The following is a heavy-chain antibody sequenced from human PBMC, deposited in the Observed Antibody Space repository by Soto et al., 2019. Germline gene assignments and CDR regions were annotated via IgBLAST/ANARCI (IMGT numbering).Heavy chain of an antibody. CDR3: ARLHCDSPNCVPLDP. D-gene: IGHD2-2*01. V-gene: IGHV4-39*01. CDR1: GGSISDDTYY. J-gene: IGHJ5*02. CDR2: IYYSGTS. Sequence: QLQLQESGPGLVKPSETLSLTCTVSGGSISDDTYYWGWIRQPPGKGLEWIGSIYYSGTSSYNPSLKSRVTMSVDTSKKQLSLRLSSVTAADTAVYDCARLHCDSPNCVPLDPWGQGTLVIVSS.